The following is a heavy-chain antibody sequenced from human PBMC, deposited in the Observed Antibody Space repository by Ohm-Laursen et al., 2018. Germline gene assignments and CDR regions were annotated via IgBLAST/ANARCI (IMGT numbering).Heavy chain of an antibody. Sequence: SLRLSCSASGFTFSSYGMHWVRQAPGKGLEWVAVIWYDGSNKYYADSVRGRFTISRDNSKNTLYLQMNSLRAEDTAVYYCARGYYDSSGYPWYFDYWGQGTLVTVSS. V-gene: IGHV3-33*01. CDR3: ARGYYDSSGYPWYFDY. J-gene: IGHJ4*02. CDR2: IWYDGSNK. CDR1: GFTFSSYG. D-gene: IGHD3-22*01.